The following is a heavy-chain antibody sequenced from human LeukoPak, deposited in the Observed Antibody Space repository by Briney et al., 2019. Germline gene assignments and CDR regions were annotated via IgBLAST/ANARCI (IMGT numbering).Heavy chain of an antibody. V-gene: IGHV4-34*01. D-gene: IGHD5-18*01. CDR2: INHSGRT. Sequence: SETLSLTCAVYGGSFSGYYWSWIRQPPGKGLEWIGEINHSGRTNYNPSLKSRVTISVDTSKNQFSLKLSSVTAADTAVYYCARGHGVRPLWVYWGQGTLVTVSS. J-gene: IGHJ4*02. CDR3: ARGHGVRPLWVY. CDR1: GGSFSGYY.